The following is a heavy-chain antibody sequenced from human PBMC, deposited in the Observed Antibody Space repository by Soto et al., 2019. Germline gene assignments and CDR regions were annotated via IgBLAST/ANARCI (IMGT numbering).Heavy chain of an antibody. CDR1: GGTFSSYA. V-gene: IGHV1-69*06. Sequence: ASVKVSCKASGGTFSSYAISWVRQAPGQGLEWMGCIIPIFGTANYAQKFQGRVTITADKSTSTAYMELSSLRSEDTAVDYCARERQDYYYYGMDVWGQGPTVTVSS. J-gene: IGHJ6*02. CDR3: ARERQDYYYYGMDV. CDR2: IIPIFGTA.